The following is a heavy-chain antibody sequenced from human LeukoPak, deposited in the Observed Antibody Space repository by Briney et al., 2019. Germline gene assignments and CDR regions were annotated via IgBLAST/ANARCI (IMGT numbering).Heavy chain of an antibody. CDR1: RFTFSSYG. V-gene: IGHV3-30*18. CDR3: ANSHGYSYGYPRDY. CDR2: ISYDGSNK. Sequence: GGSLRLSCAASRFTFSSYGMHWVRRAPGKGLEWVAVISYDGSNKYYADSVKGRFTISRDNSKNTLYLQMNSLRAEDTAVYYCANSHGYSYGYPRDYWGQGTLVTVSS. D-gene: IGHD5-18*01. J-gene: IGHJ4*02.